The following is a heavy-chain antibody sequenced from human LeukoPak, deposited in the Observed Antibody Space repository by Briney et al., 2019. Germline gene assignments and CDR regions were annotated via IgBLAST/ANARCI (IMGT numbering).Heavy chain of an antibody. CDR3: VTDLDDSADY. CDR1: GYTFSELC. CDR2: YDPEAEET. J-gene: IGHJ4*02. V-gene: IGHV1-24*01. Sequence: ASVTVSCTVSGYTFSELCIHWVRQAPGKGVEWMGGYDPEAEETIYAPSLQGRLTLTEDRVTDTAYMELICLRSDDTAVCYCVTDLDDSADYWGQGTLVTVST. D-gene: IGHD1-1*01.